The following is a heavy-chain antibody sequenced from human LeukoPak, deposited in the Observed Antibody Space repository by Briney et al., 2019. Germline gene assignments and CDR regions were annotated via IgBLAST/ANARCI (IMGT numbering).Heavy chain of an antibody. Sequence: PSETLSLTCAVSGGSISSRSYYWGWIRQPPGKGLEWIGSIYYSGSTNYNPSLKSRVTISVDTSKNQFSLKLSSVTAADTAVYYCARIGATKSFDYWGQGTLVTVSS. D-gene: IGHD5-12*01. V-gene: IGHV4-39*07. CDR3: ARIGATKSFDY. J-gene: IGHJ4*02. CDR2: IYYSGST. CDR1: GGSISSRSYY.